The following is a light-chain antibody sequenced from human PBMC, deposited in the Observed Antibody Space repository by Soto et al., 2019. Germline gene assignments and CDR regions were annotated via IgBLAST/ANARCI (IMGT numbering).Light chain of an antibody. CDR3: QQYGDTLLT. CDR2: HAS. Sequence: ENVLTQAPGTLSLSPGERATLSCRASQSFSNSYLAWYQQKPGQTPRLLIYHASNRPTAVPDRFSGSGSGTDFTLTISRLEPEDFAVYYCQQYGDTLLTFGGGTKVEIK. J-gene: IGKJ4*01. V-gene: IGKV3-20*01. CDR1: QSFSNSY.